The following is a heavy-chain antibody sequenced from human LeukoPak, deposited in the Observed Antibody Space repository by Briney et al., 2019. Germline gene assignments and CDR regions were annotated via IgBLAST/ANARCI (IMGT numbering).Heavy chain of an antibody. J-gene: IGHJ4*02. CDR1: GESLNSYY. D-gene: IGHD2-15*01. V-gene: IGHV4-34*01. CDR2: IYESGTT. Sequence: SETLSLICAVYGESLNSYYWSWVRQPPGEGLEWIGEIYESGTTEYNPTHKSRVTISMVPSKQQFSLSLSSVTAADTAVYYCARGAWATRLGSWGLGTTVIVSS. CDR3: ARGAWATRLGS.